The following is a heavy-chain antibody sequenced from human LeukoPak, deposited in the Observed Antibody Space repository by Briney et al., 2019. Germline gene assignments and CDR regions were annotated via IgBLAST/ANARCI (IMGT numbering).Heavy chain of an antibody. Sequence: SETLSLTCTVSGGSISSYYWSWIRQPPGKGLEWIGSIYYSGSTYYNPSLKSRVTISVDTSKNQFSLKLSSVTAADTAVYYCASFSHYMDVWGKGTTVTVSS. CDR2: IYYSGST. CDR1: GGSISSYY. V-gene: IGHV4-59*12. CDR3: ASFSHYMDV. J-gene: IGHJ6*03.